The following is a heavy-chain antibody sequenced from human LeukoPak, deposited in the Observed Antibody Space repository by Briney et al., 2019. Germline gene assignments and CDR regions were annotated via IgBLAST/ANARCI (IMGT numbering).Heavy chain of an antibody. CDR3: ARRRVVVASTDGASGAFDI. CDR1: GGSFSGYY. Sequence: SETLSLTCAVYGGSFSGYYWSWIRQHPGKGLEWIGYIYYSGSTYYNPSLRSRVTISVDTSKNQFSLRLSSVTAADTAVYFCARRRVVVASTDGASGAFDIWGQGTMVTVSS. J-gene: IGHJ3*02. D-gene: IGHD2-15*01. V-gene: IGHV4-31*11. CDR2: IYYSGST.